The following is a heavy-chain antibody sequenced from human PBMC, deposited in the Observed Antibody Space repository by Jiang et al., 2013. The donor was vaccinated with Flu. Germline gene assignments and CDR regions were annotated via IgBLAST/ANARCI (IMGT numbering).Heavy chain of an antibody. CDR1: GFSLSTSGMC. V-gene: IGHV2-70*12. Sequence: KPTQTLTLTCTFSGFSLSTSGMCVSWIRQPPGKALEWLARIDWDDDKYYSTSLKTRLTISKDTSKNQVVLTMTNMDPVDTATYYCAHSKEYSSGSFYYYGMDVWGQGTTVTVSS. CDR2: IDWDDDK. CDR3: AHSKEYSSGSFYYYGMDV. D-gene: IGHD6-19*01. J-gene: IGHJ6*02.